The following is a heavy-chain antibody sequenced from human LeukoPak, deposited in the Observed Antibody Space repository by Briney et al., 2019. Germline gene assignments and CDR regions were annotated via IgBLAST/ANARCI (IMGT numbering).Heavy chain of an antibody. Sequence: GGSLRLSCAASGFTVSNNYMNWVRQAPGKGLEWVSVIYTGGSTYYADSVKGRFTISRDNSKNTLFLQMDSLRAEDTAVYHCARDRRTYYYDSTSGMAVWGQGTTVTVSS. V-gene: IGHV3-53*01. J-gene: IGHJ6*02. CDR3: ARDRRTYYYDSTSGMAV. D-gene: IGHD3-22*01. CDR2: IYTGGST. CDR1: GFTVSNNY.